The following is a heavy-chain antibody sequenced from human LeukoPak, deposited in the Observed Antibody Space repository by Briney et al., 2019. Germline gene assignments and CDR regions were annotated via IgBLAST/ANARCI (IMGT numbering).Heavy chain of an antibody. CDR2: IYYSGST. CDR1: GGSIRSGGYY. Sequence: SQTLSLTCTVSGGSIRSGGYYWSWIRQHPGKGLEWIGYIYYSGSTYYNPSLKSRVTISVDTSKNQFSLKLSSVTAADTAVYYSARERQGNYYHYGMDVWGQGTTVTVSS. CDR3: ARERQGNYYHYGMDV. J-gene: IGHJ6*02. V-gene: IGHV4-31*03.